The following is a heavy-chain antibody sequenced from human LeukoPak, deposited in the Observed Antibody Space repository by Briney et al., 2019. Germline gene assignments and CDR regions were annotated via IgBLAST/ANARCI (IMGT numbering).Heavy chain of an antibody. D-gene: IGHD5-24*01. CDR3: ARGRDRSKAGDH. Sequence: SETLSLTCDVPGGSCDDYYCSWIRQPPGKGLEWIGEIHPHGIFYYNSSLMSRVTISIDTSKSQFSLRLTSVTAADTAFYYCARGRDRSKAGDHWGQGSLVTVSS. J-gene: IGHJ4*02. V-gene: IGHV4-34*01. CDR2: IHPHGIF. CDR1: GGSCDDYY.